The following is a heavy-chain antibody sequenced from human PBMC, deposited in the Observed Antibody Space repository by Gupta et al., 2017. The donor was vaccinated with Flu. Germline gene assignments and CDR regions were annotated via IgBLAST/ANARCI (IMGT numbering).Heavy chain of an antibody. J-gene: IGHJ4*02. CDR2: INPNSGGT. Sequence: VRQAPGQGLEWMGRINPNSGGTKYAQKFQGRVTLTRDTSISTAYMELTRLTSDDTAVYFCARVAYCSTTSCFQPFDHWGQGTLVTVSS. D-gene: IGHD2-2*01. V-gene: IGHV1-2*06. CDR3: ARVAYCSTTSCFQPFDH.